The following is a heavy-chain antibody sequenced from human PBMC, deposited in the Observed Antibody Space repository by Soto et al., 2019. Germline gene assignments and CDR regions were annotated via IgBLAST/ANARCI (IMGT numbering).Heavy chain of an antibody. CDR1: GYTFTSSG. D-gene: IGHD3-3*01. CDR3: ARVSRDVWRGCNWFDT. Sequence: ASVKVSCKASGYTFTSSGISWVRQAPVQGLEWMGWISAYNGNTNYAQKLQGRVTMTTEPSTSTAYMELRSLRSDDTAVYYCARVSRDVWRGCNWFDTWGQGTLFTVAS. CDR2: ISAYNGNT. J-gene: IGHJ5*02. V-gene: IGHV1-18*01.